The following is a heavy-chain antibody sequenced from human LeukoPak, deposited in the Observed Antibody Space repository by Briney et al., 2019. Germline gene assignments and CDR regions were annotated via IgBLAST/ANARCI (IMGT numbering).Heavy chain of an antibody. V-gene: IGHV4-34*01. D-gene: IGHD3-10*01. Sequence: SETLSLTCAVYGGSFSGYYWSWIRQPPGKGLEWIGEINHSGSTNYNPSLKSRVTISVDTSKNQFSLKLSSVTAADTAVYYCARGRFSAFYWGQGTLVTVSS. CDR1: GGSFSGYY. CDR3: ARGRFSAFY. CDR2: INHSGST. J-gene: IGHJ4*02.